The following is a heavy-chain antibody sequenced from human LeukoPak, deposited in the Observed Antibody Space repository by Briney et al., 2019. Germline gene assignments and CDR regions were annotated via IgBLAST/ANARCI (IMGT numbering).Heavy chain of an antibody. J-gene: IGHJ4*02. Sequence: GGSLRLSCAASGFTFSSYSINWVRQAPGKGLEWVSYISSGSSTIYYADSVKGRFTISRDNAKNSLYLQMNSLRAEDTAVYYCARAQKKYYYDSSGYYHFDYWGQGTLVTVSS. V-gene: IGHV3-48*04. D-gene: IGHD3-22*01. CDR2: ISSGSSTI. CDR1: GFTFSSYS. CDR3: ARAQKKYYYDSSGYYHFDY.